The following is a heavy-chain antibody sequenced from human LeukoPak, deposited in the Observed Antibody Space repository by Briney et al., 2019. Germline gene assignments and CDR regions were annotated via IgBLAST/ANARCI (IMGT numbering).Heavy chain of an antibody. J-gene: IGHJ6*01. CDR2: IKPDGGEK. CDR3: ARDHTGYEYGSITQHNQHNNNHNKNTTLTPSTHIPSAPTSYY. CDR1: GFTSTSYG. D-gene: IGHD5-12*01. V-gene: IGHV3-7*01. Sequence: PGGSLRLSCAASGFTSTSYGMSWVRQAPGKGLEWVANIKPDGGEKYYADSVKGRFTISRDNAKISMYLQMNSLRADDTAVYYCARDHTGYEYGSITQHNQHNNNHNKNTTLTPSTHIPSAPTSYY.